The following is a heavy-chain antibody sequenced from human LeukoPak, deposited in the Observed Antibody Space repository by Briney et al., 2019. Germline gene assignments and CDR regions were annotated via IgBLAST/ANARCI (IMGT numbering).Heavy chain of an antibody. CDR1: GYTFTNYD. CDR2: MNPNSGDT. Sequence: ASVKVSCKASGYTFTNYDINWVRQATGQALEWMGWMNPNSGDTGYAEKFQGRVTMTRDTSTNTAYMELTSLTSDDTAIFYCARTGMGGNVWIDSWGQGTLVTVSS. CDR3: ARTGMGGNVWIDS. J-gene: IGHJ5*01. D-gene: IGHD1-26*01. V-gene: IGHV1-8*01.